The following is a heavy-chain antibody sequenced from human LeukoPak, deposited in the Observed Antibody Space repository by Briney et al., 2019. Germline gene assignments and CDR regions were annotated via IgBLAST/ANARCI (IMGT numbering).Heavy chain of an antibody. CDR2: IIPSGGRT. D-gene: IGHD3-16*01. V-gene: IGHV3-23*01. J-gene: IGHJ6*03. CDR3: AKGEDGFEYYFYMDG. CDR1: GFTFNNYV. Sequence: GGSLRLSCEASGFTFNNYVMSWVRQAPGKGLEWVSSIIPSGGRTNYAESVKGRFTISRDNSKNTVDLQMNTLRAEDTAVYYCAKGEDGFEYYFYMDGLGKGTTGTGSS.